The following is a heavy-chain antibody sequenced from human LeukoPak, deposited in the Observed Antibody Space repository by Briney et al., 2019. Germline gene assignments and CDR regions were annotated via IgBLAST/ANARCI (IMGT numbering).Heavy chain of an antibody. CDR2: INPNSGGT. V-gene: IGHV1-2*02. Sequence: ASVKVSCKASGYTFTSYDINWVRQATGQGLEWMGWINPNSGGTNYAQKFQGRVTMTRDTSISTAYMELSRLRSDDTAVYYCARPLNDYWGQGTLVTVSS. CDR1: GYTFTSYD. J-gene: IGHJ4*02. CDR3: ARPLNDY.